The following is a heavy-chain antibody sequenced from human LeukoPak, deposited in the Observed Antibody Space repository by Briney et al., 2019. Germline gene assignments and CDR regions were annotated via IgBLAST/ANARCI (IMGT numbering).Heavy chain of an antibody. CDR3: AKGTTVTGSFLY. CDR2: ISGSGGST. V-gene: IGHV3-23*01. CDR1: GFTFSSYA. J-gene: IGHJ4*02. D-gene: IGHD4-17*01. Sequence: ETGGSLRLSCAASGFTFSSYAMSWVRQAPGKGLEWVSAISGSGGSTYYADSVKGRFTISRDNSKNTLYLQMNSLRAEDTAVYYCAKGTTVTGSFLYWGQGTLVTVSS.